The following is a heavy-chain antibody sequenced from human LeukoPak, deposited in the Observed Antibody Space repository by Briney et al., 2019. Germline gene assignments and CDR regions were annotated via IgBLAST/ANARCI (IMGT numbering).Heavy chain of an antibody. CDR3: ARTLYYGSGSYYNQFGAFDI. J-gene: IGHJ3*02. V-gene: IGHV2-70*01. D-gene: IGHD3-10*01. Sequence: SGPALVKPTQTLTLTCTFSGFSLSTSGMCVSWIRQPPGKALEWLALIDWDDDKYYSTSLKTRLTISKDTSKNQVVLIMTNMDPVDTATYYCARTLYYGSGSYYNQFGAFDIWGQGTMATVSS. CDR2: IDWDDDK. CDR1: GFSLSTSGMC.